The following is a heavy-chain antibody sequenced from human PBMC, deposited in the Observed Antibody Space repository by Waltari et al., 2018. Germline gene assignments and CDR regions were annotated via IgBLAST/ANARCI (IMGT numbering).Heavy chain of an antibody. Sequence: QVQLVESGGGVVQPGRSLRLSCAASGITFSSYGMHWVRQATGKGLEWVAVISYDGSNKYYADSVKGRFTISRDNSKNTLYLQMNSLRAEDTAVYYCAKDNVPRIAVAGSTFDYWGQGTLVTVSS. V-gene: IGHV3-30*18. CDR2: ISYDGSNK. CDR1: GITFSSYG. D-gene: IGHD6-19*01. J-gene: IGHJ4*02. CDR3: AKDNVPRIAVAGSTFDY.